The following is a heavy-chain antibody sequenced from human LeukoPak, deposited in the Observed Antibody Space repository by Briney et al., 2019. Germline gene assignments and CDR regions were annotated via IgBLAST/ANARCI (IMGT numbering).Heavy chain of an antibody. CDR1: GFTFSSYS. J-gene: IGHJ4*02. V-gene: IGHV3-21*01. Sequence: GGSLRLSCAASGFTFSSYSMNWVRQAPGKGLEWVSSISSSSSYIYYADSVKGRFTISRDNAKNSLYLQMNSLRAEDTAVYYCARDYGDRNSFDYWGQGTLVTVSS. CDR2: ISSSSSYI. D-gene: IGHD4-17*01. CDR3: ARDYGDRNSFDY.